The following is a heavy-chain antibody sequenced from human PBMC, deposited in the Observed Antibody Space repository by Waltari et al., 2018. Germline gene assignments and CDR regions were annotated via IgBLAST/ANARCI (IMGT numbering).Heavy chain of an antibody. CDR2: INHSGST. V-gene: IGHV4-34*01. J-gene: IGHJ6*02. D-gene: IGHD6-13*01. CDR1: GGSFSGYY. CDR3: ARACRVIAAAAPYGMDV. Sequence: QVQLQQWGAGLLKPSETLSLTCAVYGGSFSGYYWRWIRQPPGKGLEWVGEINHSGSTNHNPSLKSRVTISVDTSKNQFSLQLSSVTAADTAVYYCARACRVIAAAAPYGMDVWGQGTTVTVSS.